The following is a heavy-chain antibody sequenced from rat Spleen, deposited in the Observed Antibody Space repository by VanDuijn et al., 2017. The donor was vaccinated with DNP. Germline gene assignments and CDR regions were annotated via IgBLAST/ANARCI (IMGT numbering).Heavy chain of an antibody. CDR3: ARPDH. J-gene: IGHJ2*01. V-gene: IGHV5-7*01. CDR2: ISHDGSTT. CDR1: RFSFSDYN. Sequence: EVQLVESGGGLVQPGRSLKLSCAASRFSFSDYNMAWVRQAPKKGLEWVATISHDGSTTNYRDSVKGRFTISRDNAKSTLYLQMDSLRSEDTATYYCARPDHWGQGVMVTVSS.